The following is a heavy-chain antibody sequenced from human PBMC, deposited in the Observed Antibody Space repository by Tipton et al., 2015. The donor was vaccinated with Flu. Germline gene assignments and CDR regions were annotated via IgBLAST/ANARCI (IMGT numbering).Heavy chain of an antibody. J-gene: IGHJ5*02. Sequence: TLSLTCSVSGGSISSYYWSWIRLRQPPGKGLEWIGYVYYSGRTDYNPSLSSRVTILVDRSKNQLTLKLSSVSAADTAVYHCARSLYGTNWMSFDAWGQGTPVTVSS. CDR1: GGSISSYY. V-gene: IGHV4-59*01. CDR2: VYYSGRT. D-gene: IGHD2-8*01. CDR3: ARSLYGTNWMSFDA.